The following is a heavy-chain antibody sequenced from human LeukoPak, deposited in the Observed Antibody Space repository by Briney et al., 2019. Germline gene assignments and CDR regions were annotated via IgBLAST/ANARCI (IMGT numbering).Heavy chain of an antibody. CDR3: ARGSGYCSSTSCYSYYYYGMDV. CDR1: GFTFSSYS. V-gene: IGHV3-48*02. CDR2: ISSSSSTI. J-gene: IGHJ6*02. Sequence: GGSLRLSCAASGFTFSSYSMNWVRQAPGKGLEWVSYISSSSSTIYYADSVKGRFTISRDNAKNSLYLQMNSLRDEDTAVYYCARGSGYCSSTSCYSYYYYGMDVWGQGTTVTVSS. D-gene: IGHD2-2*01.